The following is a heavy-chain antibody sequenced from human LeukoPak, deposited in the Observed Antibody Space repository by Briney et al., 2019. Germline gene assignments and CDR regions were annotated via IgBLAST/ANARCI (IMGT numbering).Heavy chain of an antibody. V-gene: IGHV4-61*02. J-gene: IGHJ4*02. CDR2: IYTSGST. D-gene: IGHD1-1*01. CDR1: GGSISSGSYY. Sequence: SETLSLTCTVSGGSISSGSYYWSWIRQPAGKGLEWIGRIYTSGSTNYNPSLKSRVTISVDTSKNQFSLKLSSVTAADTAVYYCARVKDWNIDYWGQGTLVTVSS. CDR3: ARVKDWNIDY.